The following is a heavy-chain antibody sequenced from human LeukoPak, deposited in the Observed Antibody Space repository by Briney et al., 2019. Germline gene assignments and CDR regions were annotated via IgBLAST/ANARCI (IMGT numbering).Heavy chain of an antibody. V-gene: IGHV3-21*01. CDR3: ASEGLDY. J-gene: IGHJ4*02. CDR1: GFTFSGYG. CDR2: ISSSSSYI. Sequence: PGGSLRLSCVASGFTFSGYGMNWVRQAPGKGLEWVSSISSSSSYIYYADSVKGRFTISRDNVKNSLYLQMNSLRAEDTAVYYCASEGLDYWGQGTLVTVSS.